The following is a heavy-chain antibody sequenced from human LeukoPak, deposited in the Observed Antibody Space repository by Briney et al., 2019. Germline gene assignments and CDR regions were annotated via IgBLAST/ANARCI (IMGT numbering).Heavy chain of an antibody. J-gene: IGHJ6*02. D-gene: IGHD3-10*01. CDR1: GGSISSGDYY. CDR2: IYYSGST. Sequence: SQTLSLTCTVSGGSISSGDYYWSWIRQPPGKGLEWIGYIYYSGSTYHNPSLKSRVTISVDTSKNQFSLKLSSVTAADTAVYYCAREAFGELLLGYYYYYGMDVWGQGTTVTVSS. V-gene: IGHV4-30-4*01. CDR3: AREAFGELLLGYYYYYGMDV.